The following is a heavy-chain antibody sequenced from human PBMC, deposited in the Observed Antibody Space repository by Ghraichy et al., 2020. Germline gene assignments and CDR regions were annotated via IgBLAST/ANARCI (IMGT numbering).Heavy chain of an antibody. Sequence: SQTRSLTCAISGDSVSNNSASWSWIRQSPSRGLEWLGRAYYRSNWIHDYAVSVKGRITFSPDTTRNQISLQLNSVTPEDTAVYYCAREFAFRTGGSEHDYWGQGTLVTVSS. CDR2: AYYRSNWIH. CDR3: AREFAFRTGGSEHDY. V-gene: IGHV6-1*01. D-gene: IGHD1-1*01. CDR1: GDSVSNNSAS. J-gene: IGHJ4*02.